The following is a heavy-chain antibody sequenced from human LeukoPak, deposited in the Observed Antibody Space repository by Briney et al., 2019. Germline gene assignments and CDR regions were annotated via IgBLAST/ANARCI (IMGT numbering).Heavy chain of an antibody. CDR3: AGKGSGLNDYYDSSGYYYFDY. V-gene: IGHV1-69*05. Sequence: SAKVSCKASGGTFSSYAISRVLQAPGQGLEWMGGIIPIFGTANYAQKFQGRVTITTDESTSTAYMELSSLRSEDTAVYYCAGKGSGLNDYYDSSGYYYFDYWGQGTLVTVSS. J-gene: IGHJ4*02. CDR2: IIPIFGTA. D-gene: IGHD3-22*01. CDR1: GGTFSSYA.